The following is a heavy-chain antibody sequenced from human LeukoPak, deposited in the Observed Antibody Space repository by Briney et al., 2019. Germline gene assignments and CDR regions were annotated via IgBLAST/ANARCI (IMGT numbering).Heavy chain of an antibody. J-gene: IGHJ2*01. V-gene: IGHV4-34*01. Sequence: SETLSLTCAVYGGSFSGYYWSWIRQTPGKGLEWIGEINHCGSTNYNPSLKSRVTVSVDTSKNQFSLKLSSVTAADTAVYYCARSIEVAGYWYFDLWGRGTLVTVSS. CDR2: INHCGST. CDR1: GGSFSGYY. CDR3: ARSIEVAGYWYFDL. D-gene: IGHD6-19*01.